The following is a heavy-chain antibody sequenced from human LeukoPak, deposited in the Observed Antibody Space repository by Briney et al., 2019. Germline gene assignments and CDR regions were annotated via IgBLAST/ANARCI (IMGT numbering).Heavy chain of an antibody. V-gene: IGHV3-7*03. CDR2: IKQDGSEK. CDR3: ARGFGRP. J-gene: IGHJ5*02. D-gene: IGHD3-10*01. CDR1: GFTFSNYD. Sequence: GGSLRLSRAASGFTFSNYDMHWVRQAPGKGLEWVANIKQDGSEKYYVDSVKGRFTISRDNAKNSLYLQMNSLRAEDTAVYYCARGFGRPWGQGTLVTVSS.